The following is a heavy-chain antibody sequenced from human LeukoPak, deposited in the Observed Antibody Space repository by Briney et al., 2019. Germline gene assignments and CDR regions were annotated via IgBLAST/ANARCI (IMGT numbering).Heavy chain of an antibody. CDR1: GFTFRYYA. CDR3: AFPYYFDY. D-gene: IGHD2-21*01. CDR2: ISNNGDST. V-gene: IGHV3-23*01. Sequence: GGSLRLSCAASGFTFRYYAMNWVRQAPGKGLEWVSEISNNGDSTYYADSVKGRFTISRDNSQNTLYLQMNSLSVEDTAVYYCAFPYYFDYWGQGTLVTVPS. J-gene: IGHJ4*02.